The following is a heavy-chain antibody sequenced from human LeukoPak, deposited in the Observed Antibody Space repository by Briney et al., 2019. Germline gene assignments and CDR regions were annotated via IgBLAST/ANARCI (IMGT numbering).Heavy chain of an antibody. CDR1: GFTVSRNY. CDR3: ARAGPSSSWHQFDY. CDR2: IYSGGRT. D-gene: IGHD6-13*01. J-gene: IGHJ4*02. Sequence: SGGSLRLSSAASGFTVSRNYMSWVRQAPGKGLEWVSVIYSGGRTYYADSVKGRFTISRDNSKNTLYLQMNRLRAEDTAVYYCARAGPSSSWHQFDYWGQGTLVTVSS. V-gene: IGHV3-66*01.